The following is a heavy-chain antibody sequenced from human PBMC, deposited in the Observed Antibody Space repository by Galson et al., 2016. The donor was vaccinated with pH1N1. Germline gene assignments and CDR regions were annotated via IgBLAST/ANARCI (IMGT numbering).Heavy chain of an antibody. J-gene: IGHJ4*02. CDR3: ARVDFGGKLGD. CDR1: SGSVSGANYY. Sequence: ETLSLTCTVSSGSVSGANYYWTWIRQSAGKGLEWIGRIYFSGSTSYNPSLRGRVSISVDTSKNQFSLDLTSMTAADTAVYFCARVDFGGKLGDWGQGTQVTVSS. V-gene: IGHV4-61*10. CDR2: IYFSGST. D-gene: IGHD3-10*01.